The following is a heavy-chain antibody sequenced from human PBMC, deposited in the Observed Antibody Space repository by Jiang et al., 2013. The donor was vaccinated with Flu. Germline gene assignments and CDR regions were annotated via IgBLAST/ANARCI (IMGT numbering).Heavy chain of an antibody. V-gene: IGHV4-38-2*02. J-gene: IGHJ5*02. D-gene: IGHD2/OR15-2a*01. CDR2: IYYSGST. CDR1: GYSISSGYY. Sequence: ETLSLTCTVSGYSISSGYYWGWIRQPPGKGLEWIGSIYYSGSTYYNPSLKSRVTISVDTSKNQFSLKLSSVTAADTAVYYCARQSIGQKVNWFDPWGQGTLVTVSS. CDR3: ARQSIGQKVNWFDP.